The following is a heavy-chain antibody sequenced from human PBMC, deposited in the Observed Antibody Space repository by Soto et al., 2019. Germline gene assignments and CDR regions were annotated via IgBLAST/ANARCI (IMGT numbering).Heavy chain of an antibody. J-gene: IGHJ4*02. Sequence: SGPTLVNPTQTLTLTCTFSGFSLSTSGVGVGWIRQPPGKALEWLALIYWDDDKRYSPSLKSRLTITKDTSKNQVVLTMTNMDPVDTATYYCAHRQLRYFDWLQDYFDYWGQGTLVTSPQ. D-gene: IGHD3-9*01. CDR3: AHRQLRYFDWLQDYFDY. V-gene: IGHV2-5*02. CDR1: GFSLSTSGVG. CDR2: IYWDDDK.